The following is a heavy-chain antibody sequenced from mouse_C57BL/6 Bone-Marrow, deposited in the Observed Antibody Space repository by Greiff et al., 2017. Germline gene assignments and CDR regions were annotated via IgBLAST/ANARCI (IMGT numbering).Heavy chain of an antibody. D-gene: IGHD2-4*01. CDR3: ARAGGYEYEAWFAY. J-gene: IGHJ3*01. Sequence: QVQLQQSGAELARPGASVKMSCKASGYTFTSYTMHWVKQRPGQGLEWIGYINPSSGYPKYNQKFKDKATLTAAKSSSTAYMQLSSLTSEDSAVYDCARAGGYEYEAWFAYWGQGTLVTVSA. CDR2: INPSSGYP. CDR1: GYTFTSYT. V-gene: IGHV1-4*01.